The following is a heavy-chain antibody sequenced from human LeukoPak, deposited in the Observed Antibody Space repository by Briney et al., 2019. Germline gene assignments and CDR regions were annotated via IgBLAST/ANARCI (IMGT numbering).Heavy chain of an antibody. V-gene: IGHV1-69*01. J-gene: IGHJ4*02. CDR1: GGTFSSYA. D-gene: IGHD6-13*01. CDR2: IIPIFGTA. Sequence: SVKLSCKASGGTFSSYAISWVRQAPGQGLEWMGGIIPIFGTANYAQKFQGRVTITADDSTSTAYMELSSLRAEDTAVYYCARASVGGAAAGTSDYWGQGTLVTVSS. CDR3: ARASVGGAAAGTSDY.